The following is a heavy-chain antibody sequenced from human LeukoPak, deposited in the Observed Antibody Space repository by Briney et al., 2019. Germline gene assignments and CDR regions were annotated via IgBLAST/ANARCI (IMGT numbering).Heavy chain of an antibody. CDR1: GGSINNYY. V-gene: IGHV4-4*07. CDR3: GRNLGSGSDH. Sequence: SETLSLTCTVSGGSINNYYWSWIRQPAGKGLEWIGRIYTRGSTNYNPSLKSRVTMPVDASSNQVSLKLSSVTAADAAVYYCGRNLGSGSDHWGQGTLVTVSS. J-gene: IGHJ4*02. CDR2: IYTRGST. D-gene: IGHD3-10*01.